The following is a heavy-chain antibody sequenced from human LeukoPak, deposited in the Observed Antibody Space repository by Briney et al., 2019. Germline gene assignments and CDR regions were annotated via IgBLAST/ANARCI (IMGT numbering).Heavy chain of an antibody. V-gene: IGHV1-46*01. D-gene: IGHD3-22*01. CDR2: INPSGGST. J-gene: IGHJ6*02. Sequence: GASVKVSCKASGYTFTSYYMHWVRQAPGQGLEWMGIINPSGGSTSYAQKFEGRVTMTRDTSTSTVYMELSSLRSEDTAVYYCARDTSADYYDSSGYPGGYYGMDVWGQGTTVTASS. CDR3: ARDTSADYYDSSGYPGGYYGMDV. CDR1: GYTFTSYY.